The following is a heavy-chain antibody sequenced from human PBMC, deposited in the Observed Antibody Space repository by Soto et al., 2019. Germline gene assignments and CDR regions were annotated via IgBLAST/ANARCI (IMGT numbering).Heavy chain of an antibody. CDR3: AMVDNYVTPTPQDV. D-gene: IGHD3-16*01. J-gene: IGHJ6*02. CDR1: GYTVTSYG. CDR2: ISAYNGNT. Sequence: EASVKVSCQASGYTVTSYGISRVRQAPGQGLEWMGWISAYNGNTNYAQKLQGRVTMTTDTSTSTAYMDLGSLTSDDTAVYYCAMVDNYVTPTPQDVWGQGTTVTVSS. V-gene: IGHV1-18*01.